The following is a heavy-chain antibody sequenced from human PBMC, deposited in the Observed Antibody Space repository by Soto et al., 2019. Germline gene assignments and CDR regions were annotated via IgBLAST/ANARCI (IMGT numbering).Heavy chain of an antibody. CDR3: ARHDYYGSGSYYYFDY. V-gene: IGHV4-39*01. Sequence: SETLSLTCTVSGGSISSSSYYWGWIRQPPGKGLEWIGSIYYSGSTYYNPSLKSRVTISVDTSKNQFSLKLSSVTAADTAVYYCARHDYYGSGSYYYFDYWGQGTLVTVSS. J-gene: IGHJ4*02. D-gene: IGHD3-10*01. CDR1: GGSISSSSYY. CDR2: IYYSGST.